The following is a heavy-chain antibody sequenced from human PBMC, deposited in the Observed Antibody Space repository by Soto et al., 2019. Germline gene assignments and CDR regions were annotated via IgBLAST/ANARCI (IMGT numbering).Heavy chain of an antibody. CDR1: GFTFSSYN. CDR2: ISSSSYM. V-gene: IGHV3-21*06. CDR3: ARDQRSFFRGRHSPSSIVY. J-gene: IGHJ4*02. D-gene: IGHD2-15*01. Sequence: GGSLRLSCAASGFTFSSYNMNWVRQSPGKGLEWVSSISSSSYMFYADSVKGRFTVSRDNAKNSLVLQMNSLRAEDTAVYYCARDQRSFFRGRHSPSSIVYSGQGALVTV.